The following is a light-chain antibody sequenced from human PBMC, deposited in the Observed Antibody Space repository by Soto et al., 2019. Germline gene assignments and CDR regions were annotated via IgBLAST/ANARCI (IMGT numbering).Light chain of an antibody. CDR2: GAS. Sequence: IVLTQSPGTLSLSPGETATLSCRASQSVSNNYLAWYQQKPGQAPRLLIHGASNRATGIPDRFSGSGSGTDFTLTISRLEPEDFAVYYCQQYGSSGTFGQGTEVDIK. CDR3: QQYGSSGT. J-gene: IGKJ1*01. CDR1: QSVSNNY. V-gene: IGKV3-20*01.